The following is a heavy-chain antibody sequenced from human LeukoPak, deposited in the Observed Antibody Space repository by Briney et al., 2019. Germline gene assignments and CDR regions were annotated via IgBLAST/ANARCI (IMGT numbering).Heavy chain of an antibody. CDR3: ARSGAAGY. Sequence: SETLSLTCTVSGGSISSSSYYWGWIRQPPGKGLEWIGEINHSGSTNYNPSLKSRVTISVDTSKNQFSLKLSSVTAADTAVYYCARSGAAGYWGQGTLVTVSS. J-gene: IGHJ4*02. V-gene: IGHV4-39*07. CDR1: GGSISSSSYY. CDR2: INHSGST. D-gene: IGHD6-13*01.